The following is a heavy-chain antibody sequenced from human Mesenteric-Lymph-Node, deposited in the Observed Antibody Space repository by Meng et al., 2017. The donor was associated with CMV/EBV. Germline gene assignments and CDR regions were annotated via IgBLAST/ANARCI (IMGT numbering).Heavy chain of an antibody. CDR3: ARAYDFWSGQLDV. D-gene: IGHD3-3*01. Sequence: KASGYTFTNYDINWVRQATGQGLEWMGWMSPNSGNTGYAKKFQGRLTITRDTSMNSAYMELSSLRSEDTAVYFCARAYDFWSGQLDVWGQGTTVTVSS. V-gene: IGHV1-8*03. J-gene: IGHJ6*02. CDR1: GYTFTNYD. CDR2: MSPNSGNT.